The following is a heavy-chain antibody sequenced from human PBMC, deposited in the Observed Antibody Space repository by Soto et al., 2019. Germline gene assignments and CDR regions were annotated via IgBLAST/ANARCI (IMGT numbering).Heavy chain of an antibody. Sequence: PSETLSLTCTVSGGSISSSSYYWGWIRQPPGKGLEWIGSIYYSGSTYYNPSLKSRVTISVDTSNNQFSLKLSSVTAADTAVYYCARNRQQLVVYPEDFGYWGQGTLVTVSS. D-gene: IGHD6-13*01. CDR3: ARNRQQLVVYPEDFGY. CDR2: IYYSGST. J-gene: IGHJ4*02. CDR1: GGSISSSSYY. V-gene: IGHV4-39*01.